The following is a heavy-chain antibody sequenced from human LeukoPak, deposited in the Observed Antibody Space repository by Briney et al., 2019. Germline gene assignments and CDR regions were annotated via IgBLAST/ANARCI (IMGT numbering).Heavy chain of an antibody. D-gene: IGHD3-9*01. CDR3: ARRLRQQYYDILTGYSSYYYYYMDV. CDR1: GGSISSSSYY. CDR2: IHYSGST. V-gene: IGHV4-39*07. J-gene: IGHJ6*03. Sequence: SETLSLTCTVSGGSISSSSYYWGWIRQPPGKGLEWIGSIHYSGSTYYNPSLKSRVTISVDTSRNQFSLKLSSVTAADTAVYYCARRLRQQYYDILTGYSSYYYYYMDVWGKGTTVTVSS.